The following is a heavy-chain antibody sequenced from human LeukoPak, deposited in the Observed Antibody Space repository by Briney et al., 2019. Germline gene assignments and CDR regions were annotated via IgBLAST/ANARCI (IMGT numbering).Heavy chain of an antibody. J-gene: IGHJ5*02. V-gene: IGHV1-2*04. Sequence: ASVKVSCKASGGTFSSYAISWVRQAPGQGLEWMGWINPNSGGTNYAQKFQGWVTMTRDTSISTAYMELSRLRSDDTAVYYCARGIAAAGTSWFDPWGQGTLVTVSS. CDR2: INPNSGGT. CDR3: ARGIAAAGTSWFDP. CDR1: GGTFSSYA. D-gene: IGHD6-13*01.